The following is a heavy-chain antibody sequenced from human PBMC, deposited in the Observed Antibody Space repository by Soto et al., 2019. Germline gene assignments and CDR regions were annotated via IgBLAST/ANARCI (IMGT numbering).Heavy chain of an antibody. V-gene: IGHV3-30*18. J-gene: IGHJ6*02. D-gene: IGHD2-2*01. CDR2: ISYDGGNK. CDR1: GFTFSSYG. Sequence: GSLRLSCAASGFTFSSYGMHWVRQAPGKGLEWVTLISYDGGNKYYADSVKGRFSISRDNSRNTLYLQMNSLRPEDAAVYYCVKALGFCSSSTCSRHYYYYYGMDVWGQGTTVTVSS. CDR3: VKALGFCSSSTCSRHYYYYYGMDV.